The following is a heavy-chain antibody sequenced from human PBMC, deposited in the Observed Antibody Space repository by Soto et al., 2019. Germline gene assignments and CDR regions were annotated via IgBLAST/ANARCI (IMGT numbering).Heavy chain of an antibody. D-gene: IGHD3-9*01. CDR1: GGSITSSNW. J-gene: IGHJ4*01. CDR2: IYHSGTT. CDR3: WLVMDY. Sequence: QVQLQESGPGLVKHSGTLSLTCAVSGGSITSSNWWSWVRQPPGKGLEWIGEIYHSGTTNYNPSLKSRVTMSVDKSNTVFSLALSSRSAAGGAAYHGWLVMDY. V-gene: IGHV4-4*02.